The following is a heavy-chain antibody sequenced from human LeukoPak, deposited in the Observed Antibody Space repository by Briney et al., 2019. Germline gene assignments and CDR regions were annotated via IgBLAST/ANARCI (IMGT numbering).Heavy chain of an antibody. CDR3: AGGSGWLTDS. CDR1: GFTFSSYW. J-gene: IGHJ4*02. V-gene: IGHV3-7*04. CDR2: IKQDGSEK. Sequence: GGSLRLSCAASGFTFSSYWMTWVRQAPGKGLEWVANIKQDGSEKYYVDSVQGRFTNSRDNAKNSLYLQMNSLRAEDTAVYYCAGGSGWLTDSWGQGTLVTVSS. D-gene: IGHD6-19*01.